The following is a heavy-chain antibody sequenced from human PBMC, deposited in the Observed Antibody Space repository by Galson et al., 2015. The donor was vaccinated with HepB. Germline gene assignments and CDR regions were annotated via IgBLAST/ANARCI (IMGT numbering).Heavy chain of an antibody. V-gene: IGHV3-30*03. CDR2: ISYDGSNK. Sequence: SLRLSCAASGFTFSSYGMHWVRQAPGKGLEWVAVISYDGSNKYYADSVKGRFTISRDNSKNTLYLQMNSLRAEDTAVYYCAPDDSSDDYFDYWGQGTLVTVSS. D-gene: IGHD3-22*01. J-gene: IGHJ4*02. CDR3: APDDSSDDYFDY. CDR1: GFTFSSYG.